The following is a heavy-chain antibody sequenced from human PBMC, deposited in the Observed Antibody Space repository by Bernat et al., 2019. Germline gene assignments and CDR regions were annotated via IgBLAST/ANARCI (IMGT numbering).Heavy chain of an antibody. Sequence: GRLVGSGGGLVKPGGSLRLSCAASGFTFSDYYMSWIRQAPGKGLEWVSYISSSSSYTNYADSVKGRFTISRDNAKNSLYLQMNSLRAEDTAVYYCARVRIRNYYDSSGYYLFDYWGQGTLVTVSS. CDR1: GFTFSDYY. V-gene: IGHV3-11*05. CDR2: ISSSSSYT. CDR3: ARVRIRNYYDSSGYYLFDY. J-gene: IGHJ4*02. D-gene: IGHD3-22*01.